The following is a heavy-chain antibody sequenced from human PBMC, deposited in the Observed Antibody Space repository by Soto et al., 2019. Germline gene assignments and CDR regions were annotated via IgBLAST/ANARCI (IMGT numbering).Heavy chain of an antibody. CDR2: INPSGGST. Sequence: ASVKVSCKASGYTFTSYYMHWVRQAPGQGLEWMGIINPSGGSTSYAQKFQGRVTMTRDTSTSTVYMELSSLRSEDTAVYFCARGRMATIGRDYYVMDVWGQGTTVTVSS. V-gene: IGHV1-46*01. D-gene: IGHD5-12*01. CDR3: ARGRMATIGRDYYVMDV. CDR1: GYTFTSYY. J-gene: IGHJ6*02.